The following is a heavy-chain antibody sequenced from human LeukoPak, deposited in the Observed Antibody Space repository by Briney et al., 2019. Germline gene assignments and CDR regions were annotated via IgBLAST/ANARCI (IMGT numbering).Heavy chain of an antibody. V-gene: IGHV4-34*01. CDR3: ARIRCGHSGSVCYNH. Sequence: SETLSLTCGVFGVSINDYYWRWIRQSPGKGLEWIGEISHTEGTRYNPSLESRVTMSVGTSENQLSLKLIFVTAADTAVYYCARIRCGHSGSVCYNHWGLGTLVTVSS. J-gene: IGHJ4*02. CDR2: ISHTEGT. D-gene: IGHD3-9*01. CDR1: GVSINDYY.